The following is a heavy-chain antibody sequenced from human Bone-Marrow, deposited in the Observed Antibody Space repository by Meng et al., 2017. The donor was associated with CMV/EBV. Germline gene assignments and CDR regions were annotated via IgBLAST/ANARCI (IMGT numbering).Heavy chain of an antibody. CDR3: ARVGSSTAFDFDN. D-gene: IGHD2-2*01. Sequence: GSLRLSCTVSGGSISSYYWSWIRQPPGKGLEWIGYIYYSGSTNYNPSLKTRVTISVDTSKNQFSLRLSSVTAAATAVYYCARVGSSTAFDFDNWGQGTLVTVSS. CDR1: GGSISSYY. CDR2: IYYSGST. V-gene: IGHV4-59*01. J-gene: IGHJ4*02.